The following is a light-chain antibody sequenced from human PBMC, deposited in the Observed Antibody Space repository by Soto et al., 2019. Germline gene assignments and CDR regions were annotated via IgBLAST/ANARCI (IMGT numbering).Light chain of an antibody. V-gene: IGKV3-15*01. J-gene: IGKJ4*01. Sequence: EIVMTHSPATLSVSPCERATLSFRASQSVSRNLAWYQQRPGQAPRLLISGASTRATGIAARFSGSGSGREFTLTISSLQSEDSALYYCQQYSNWPTFGGGTKVDI. CDR1: QSVSRN. CDR2: GAS. CDR3: QQYSNWPT.